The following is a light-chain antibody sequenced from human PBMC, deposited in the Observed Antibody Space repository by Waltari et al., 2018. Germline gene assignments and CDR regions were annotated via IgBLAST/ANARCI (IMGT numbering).Light chain of an antibody. CDR2: QDT. V-gene: IGLV3-1*01. J-gene: IGLJ1*01. Sequence: SSELTQPPSVSVSPGQTASVTCPGDQLGNKDASWYQQTPGQSPVLVIYQDTKRPSGPPERFSGSNSGNTATLTITGTQALDEADYYCQAWDSNTAHYVFGTGTKVTVL. CDR1: QLGNKD. CDR3: QAWDSNTAHYV.